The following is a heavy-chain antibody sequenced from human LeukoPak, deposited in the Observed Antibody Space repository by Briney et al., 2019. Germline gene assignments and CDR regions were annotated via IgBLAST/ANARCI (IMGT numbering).Heavy chain of an antibody. V-gene: IGHV4-4*02. CDR1: GGSISSSNW. D-gene: IGHD3-10*01. Sequence: SGTLSLTCAVSGGSISSSNWWSWVRPPPGKGVEWIGEIYHSGSTNYNPSLKSRVTISVDKSKNQFSLKLSSVTAADTAVYYCAMLNYYGSGSYDYWGQGTLVTVSS. CDR3: AMLNYYGSGSYDY. J-gene: IGHJ4*02. CDR2: IYHSGST.